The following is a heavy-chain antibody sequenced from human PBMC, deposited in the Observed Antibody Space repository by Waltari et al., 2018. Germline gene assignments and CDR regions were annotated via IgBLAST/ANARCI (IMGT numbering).Heavy chain of an antibody. V-gene: IGHV1-69*12. CDR3: ARPRGIAVAGTRAWFDP. CDR1: GGTFSSYA. J-gene: IGHJ5*02. CDR2: IIPIFGTA. D-gene: IGHD6-19*01. Sequence: QVQLVQSGAEVKKPGSSVKVSCKASGGTFSSYAISWVRQAPGQGLEWMGGIIPIFGTANYAQKFKGRVTITADESTSTAYMELSSLRSEDTAVYYCARPRGIAVAGTRAWFDPWGQGTLVTVSS.